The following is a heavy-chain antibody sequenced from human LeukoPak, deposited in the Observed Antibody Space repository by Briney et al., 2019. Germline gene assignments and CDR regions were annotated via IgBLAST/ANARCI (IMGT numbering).Heavy chain of an antibody. Sequence: GASVKVSCKASGYTFTSYGISWVRQAPGQGLGWMGWISAYNGNTNYAQKLQGRVTMTTDTSTSTAYMELRSLRSGDTAVYYCARDHCSGGSCYFYIGSYYYYGMDVWGQGTTVTVSS. J-gene: IGHJ6*02. V-gene: IGHV1-18*01. D-gene: IGHD2-15*01. CDR1: GYTFTSYG. CDR2: ISAYNGNT. CDR3: ARDHCSGGSCYFYIGSYYYYGMDV.